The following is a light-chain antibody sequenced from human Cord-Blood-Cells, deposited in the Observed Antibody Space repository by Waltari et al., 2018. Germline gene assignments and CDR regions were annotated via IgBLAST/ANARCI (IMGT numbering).Light chain of an antibody. V-gene: IGKV1-5*01. CDR1: QSISSW. J-gene: IGKJ2*01. CDR3: QQYNSYSV. CDR2: DAS. Sequence: DIQMTQPPSTLSASVGDSVTITCRASQSISSWLAWYQQKPGKAPKLLIYDASSLESGVPSRFSGSGSGTEFTLTISSLQPDDFATYYCQQYNSYSVFGQGTKLEIK.